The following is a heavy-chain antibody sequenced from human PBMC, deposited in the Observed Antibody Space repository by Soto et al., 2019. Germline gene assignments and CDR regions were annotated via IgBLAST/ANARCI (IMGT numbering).Heavy chain of an antibody. CDR2: ISGSGGST. Sequence: GGSLRLSCAASGFTFSSYAMSWVRQAPGKGLEWVSAISGSGGSTYYADSVKGRFTISRDNSKNTLYLQMNSLRAEDTAVYYCAKGGGYYDSSGYYPLFDYWGQGTLVTVSS. V-gene: IGHV3-23*01. CDR3: AKGGGYYDSSGYYPLFDY. D-gene: IGHD3-22*01. CDR1: GFTFSSYA. J-gene: IGHJ4*02.